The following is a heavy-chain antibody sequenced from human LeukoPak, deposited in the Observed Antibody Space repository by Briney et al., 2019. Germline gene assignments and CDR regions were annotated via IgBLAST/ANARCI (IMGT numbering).Heavy chain of an antibody. CDR1: GGSISSYY. D-gene: IGHD4-11*01. CDR3: ASPSWPPTTVANYYFDY. V-gene: IGHV4-59*08. CDR2: IYYSGST. Sequence: SETLSLTCTVSGGSISSYYWSWIRQPPGKGLEWIGYIYYSGSTNYNPSLKSRVTISVDTSKNQFSLKLSSVTAADTAVYYCASPSWPPTTVANYYFDYWGQGTLVTVSS. J-gene: IGHJ4*02.